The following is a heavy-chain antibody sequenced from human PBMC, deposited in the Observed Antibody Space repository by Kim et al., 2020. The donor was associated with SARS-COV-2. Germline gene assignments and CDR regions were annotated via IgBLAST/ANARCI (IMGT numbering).Heavy chain of an antibody. J-gene: IGHJ6*02. CDR3: ARGVYSSGWGIRGALDYGMDV. Sequence: ASVKVSCKASGYTFTSYGISWVRQAPGQGLEWMGWISAYNGNTNYAQKLQGRVTMTTDTSTSTAYMELRSLRSDDTAVYYCARGVYSSGWGIRGALDYGMDVWGQGTTVTVSS. CDR1: GYTFTSYG. V-gene: IGHV1-18*04. CDR2: ISAYNGNT. D-gene: IGHD6-19*01.